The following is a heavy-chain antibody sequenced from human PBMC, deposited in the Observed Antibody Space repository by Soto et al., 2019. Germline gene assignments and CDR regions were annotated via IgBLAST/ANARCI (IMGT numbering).Heavy chain of an antibody. V-gene: IGHV4-4*02. CDR2: IYHSGST. Sequence: QVQLQESGPGLVKPSGTLSLTCAVSDGSIIRTNWWSWVRQPPGKGLVWIGEIYHSGSTNYNPSLKGRVTMSVDQSKNQFSLRVTSVTAADTAIYYCAKAYRGWFDPWGQGTLVTVSS. J-gene: IGHJ5*02. CDR1: DGSIIRTNW. CDR3: AKAYRGWFDP. D-gene: IGHD1-26*01.